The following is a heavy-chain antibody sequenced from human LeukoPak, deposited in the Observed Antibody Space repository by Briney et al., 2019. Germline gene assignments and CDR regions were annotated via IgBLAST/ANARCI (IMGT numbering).Heavy chain of an antibody. CDR3: ARAPIYFDY. CDR2: ISAYNGNT. CDR1: GYTFTGYY. Sequence: GASVKVSCKASGYTFTGYYMHWVRQAPGQGLEWMGWISAYNGNTNYAQKLQGRVTMTTDTSTSTAYMELRSLRSDDTAVYYCARAPIYFDYWGQGTLVTVSS. V-gene: IGHV1-18*04. J-gene: IGHJ4*02.